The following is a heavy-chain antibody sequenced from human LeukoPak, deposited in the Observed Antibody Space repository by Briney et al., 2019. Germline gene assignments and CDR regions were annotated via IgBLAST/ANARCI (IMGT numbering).Heavy chain of an antibody. J-gene: IGHJ5*02. CDR1: RYTFTGYY. V-gene: IGHV1-2*02. D-gene: IGHD1-26*01. Sequence: ASVRVSCKASRYTFTGYYMHWVRQAPGQGLEWMGWINPNSGGTNYAEKFQGRVTMTRDTSISAAYMELSRLRSDDTAVYYCARDVWGLQRRFDPWGQGTLVTVSS. CDR2: INPNSGGT. CDR3: ARDVWGLQRRFDP.